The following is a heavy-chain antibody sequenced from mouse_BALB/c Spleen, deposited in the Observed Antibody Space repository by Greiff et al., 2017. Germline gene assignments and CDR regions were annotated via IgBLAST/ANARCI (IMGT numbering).Heavy chain of an antibody. CDR3: ARLYDAMDY. Sequence: EVHLVESGGGLVQPGGSRKLSCAASGFTFSSFGMHWVRQAPEKGLEWVAYISSGSSTIYYADTVKGRFTISRDNPKNTLFLQMTSLRSEDTAMYYCARLYDAMDYWGQGTSVTVSS. CDR1: GFTFSSFG. J-gene: IGHJ4*01. V-gene: IGHV5-17*02. CDR2: ISSGSSTI.